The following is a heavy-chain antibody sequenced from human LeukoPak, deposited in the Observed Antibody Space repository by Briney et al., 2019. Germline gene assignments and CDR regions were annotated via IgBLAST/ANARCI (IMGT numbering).Heavy chain of an antibody. CDR1: GGSISSYY. D-gene: IGHD6-13*01. J-gene: IGHJ4*02. V-gene: IGHV4-59*08. Sequence: SETLSLTCTVSGGSISSYYWSWIRQPPGKGLEWIGYIYYSGSTNYNPSLKSRVTISVDTSKNQFSLKLSSVTAADTAVYYCAKPPSLLNSSDYWGQGTLVTVSS. CDR2: IYYSGST. CDR3: AKPPSLLNSSDY.